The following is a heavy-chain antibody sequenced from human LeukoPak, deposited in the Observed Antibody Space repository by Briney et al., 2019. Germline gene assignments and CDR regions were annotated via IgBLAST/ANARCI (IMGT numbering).Heavy chain of an antibody. CDR2: IYYSGST. D-gene: IGHD5-18*01. J-gene: IGHJ4*02. V-gene: IGHV4-39*01. CDR3: ARLYSYGPFDH. Sequence: SETLSLTCTVSGVSISSSSYYWGWIRQPPGKGLEWIGSIYYSGSTYYNPSLKSRVTISVDTSKNQFSLKLSSVTAADTAVYYCARLYSYGPFDHWGQGTLVTVSS. CDR1: GVSISSSSYY.